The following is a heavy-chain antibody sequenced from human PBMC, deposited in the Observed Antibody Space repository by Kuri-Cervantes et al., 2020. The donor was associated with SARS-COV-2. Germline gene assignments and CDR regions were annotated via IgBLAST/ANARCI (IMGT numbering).Heavy chain of an antibody. Sequence: GGSLRLSCAASGFTFSSYGMHWVRQAPGKGLEWVAVISYDGSNKYYADSVKGRFTISRDNAKNSLYLQMNSLRDEDTAVYYCARDANYGSRLPRKFDYWGQGTLVTVSS. V-gene: IGHV3-30*03. D-gene: IGHD5-12*01. CDR1: GFTFSSYG. J-gene: IGHJ4*02. CDR2: ISYDGSNK. CDR3: ARDANYGSRLPRKFDY.